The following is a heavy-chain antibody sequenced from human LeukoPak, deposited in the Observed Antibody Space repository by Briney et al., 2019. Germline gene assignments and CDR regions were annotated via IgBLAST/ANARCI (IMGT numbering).Heavy chain of an antibody. J-gene: IGHJ5*02. D-gene: IGHD3-10*01. V-gene: IGHV4-39*07. CDR3: ARSTGSGSYFLRWFDP. CDR2: IYYSGST. CDR1: GGSISSSSYY. Sequence: SETLSLTCTVSGGSISSSSYYWGWIRQPPGKGLEWIGTIYYSGSTYYNPSLKSRVTISVDTSKNQFSLNLSSVTAADTAVYYCARSTGSGSYFLRWFDPWGQGTLVTVSS.